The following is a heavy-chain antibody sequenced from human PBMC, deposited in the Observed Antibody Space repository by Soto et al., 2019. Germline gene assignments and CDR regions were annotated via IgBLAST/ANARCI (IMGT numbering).Heavy chain of an antibody. Sequence: QVQLVQSGAEVRKPGASVRLSCATSGYNFNQYYIHWVRQAPGQGLEWMGIINPRGGTTEYAHKFRGIATVTGDTSTRTAYMELSSLRSEDTAVYFCARGPDDSDVPRWDYWGQGTLITVSS. CDR2: INPRGGTT. CDR3: ARGPDDSDVPRWDY. J-gene: IGHJ4*02. D-gene: IGHD4-17*01. CDR1: GYNFNQYY. V-gene: IGHV1-46*02.